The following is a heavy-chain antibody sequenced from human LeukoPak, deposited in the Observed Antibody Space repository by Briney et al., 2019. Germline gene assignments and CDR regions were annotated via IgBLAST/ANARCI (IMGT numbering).Heavy chain of an antibody. CDR3: AKDRGYDYVWGSYFVY. D-gene: IGHD3-16*01. CDR2: IRGSGGST. Sequence: GGSLRLSCAASGFIFSIYGMSWVRQAPGKGLEWVSGIRGSGGSTYYADSVKGRFTISRDNSKNTLYLQMNSLRAEDTAVYYCAKDRGYDYVWGSYFVYWGQGTLVTVSS. J-gene: IGHJ4*02. CDR1: GFIFSIYG. V-gene: IGHV3-23*01.